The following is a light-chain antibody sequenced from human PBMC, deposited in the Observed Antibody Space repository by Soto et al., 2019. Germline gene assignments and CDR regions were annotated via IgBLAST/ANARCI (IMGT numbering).Light chain of an antibody. CDR1: QSVSSSY. CDR3: QQYNNWLQT. V-gene: IGKV3D-20*02. Sequence: IVLTQSPDTLSLSPGESATLSCRASQSVSSSYLAWYQQRPGQAPRLLIYGTSSRATGIPDRFSGSGSGTDFTLTISKLEPEDFAVYYCQQYNNWLQTFGQGTKVDIK. J-gene: IGKJ1*01. CDR2: GTS.